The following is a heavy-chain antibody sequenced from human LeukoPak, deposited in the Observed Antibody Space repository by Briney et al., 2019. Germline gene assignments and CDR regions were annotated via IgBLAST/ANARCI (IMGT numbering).Heavy chain of an antibody. J-gene: IGHJ4*02. D-gene: IGHD6-19*01. V-gene: IGHV4-61*02. CDR3: ASGSGRDPSRTFDY. CDR2: ISSSGST. Sequence: PSQTLSLTCTVSGDSISSGDYYWSWIRQPAGKGLEWIGRISSSGSTNYNPSLKSRVTISVDTSKNQFSLKLSSVTAADTAVYYCASGSGRDPSRTFDYWGQGTLVTVSS. CDR1: GDSISSGDYY.